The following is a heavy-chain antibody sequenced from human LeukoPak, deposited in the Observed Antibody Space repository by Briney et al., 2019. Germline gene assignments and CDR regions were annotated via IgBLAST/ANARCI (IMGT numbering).Heavy chain of an antibody. CDR1: GDSISSPNW. V-gene: IGHV4-4*02. Sequence: PWETLCLTCAVPGDSISSPNWWSWVRQPPGKGLEWIGEISHIGNTNYNASLESQVTISLDKSKNQFSLKLSSVTAADTAVSFCAGVTATASFDVWGQGTLVTVSS. D-gene: IGHD2-21*02. CDR2: ISHIGNT. J-gene: IGHJ1*01. CDR3: AGVTATASFDV.